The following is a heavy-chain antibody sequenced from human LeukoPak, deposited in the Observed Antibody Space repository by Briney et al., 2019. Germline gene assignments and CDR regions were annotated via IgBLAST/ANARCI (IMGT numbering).Heavy chain of an antibody. D-gene: IGHD1-26*01. Sequence: ASVKVSCKASGYPFHTYYIHLVRPAPGQGPEWLAIINPSDGWTNYAQKFKGRVAVTGDTSTSTVYMELSRLRSDDTAVYYCARDDTIAEGIGFEYWGQGTLGTVPP. J-gene: IGHJ4*02. CDR2: INPSDGWT. V-gene: IGHV1-46*02. CDR1: GYPFHTYY. CDR3: ARDDTIAEGIGFEY.